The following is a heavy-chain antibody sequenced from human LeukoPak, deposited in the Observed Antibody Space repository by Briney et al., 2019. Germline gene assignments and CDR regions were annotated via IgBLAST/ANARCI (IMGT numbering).Heavy chain of an antibody. CDR3: ARMWELRDGDY. D-gene: IGHD1-26*01. CDR1: GYTFTSYD. J-gene: IGHJ4*02. Sequence: ASVKVSCKASGYTFTSYDINWVRQATGQGLEWMGWMNPNSGNTGYAQKFQGRVTMTRNTSISTAYMELSRLRSDDTAVYYCARMWELRDGDYWGQGTLVTVSS. CDR2: MNPNSGNT. V-gene: IGHV1-8*01.